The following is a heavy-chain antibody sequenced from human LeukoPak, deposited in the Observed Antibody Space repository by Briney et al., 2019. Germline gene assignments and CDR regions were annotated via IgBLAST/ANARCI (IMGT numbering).Heavy chain of an antibody. CDR3: AKGVRLWFAFYFDY. D-gene: IGHD3-10*01. J-gene: IGHJ4*02. CDR1: GFIFSSYA. CDR2: ISGNGYNT. V-gene: IGHV3-23*01. Sequence: GGSLRLSCAASGFIFSSYAMSWVRQAPGKGLEWVSAISGNGYNTYYADSVKGRFTISSESSGNTLYLQMHNLRAEDTAVYYCAKGVRLWFAFYFDYWGQGTLVTVSS.